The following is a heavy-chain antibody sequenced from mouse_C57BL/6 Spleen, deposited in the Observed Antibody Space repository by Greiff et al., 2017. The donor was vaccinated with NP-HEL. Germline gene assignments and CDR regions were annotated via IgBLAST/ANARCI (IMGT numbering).Heavy chain of an antibody. CDR3: ARFDGYYALAY. J-gene: IGHJ3*01. CDR1: GYTFTSYW. V-gene: IGHV1-52*01. Sequence: QVQLKQPGAELVRPGSSVKLSCKASGYTFTSYWMHWVKQRPIQGLEWIGNIDPSDSETHYNQKFKDKATLTVDKSSSTAYMQLSSLTSEDSAVYYCARFDGYYALAYWGQGTLVTVSA. D-gene: IGHD2-3*01. CDR2: IDPSDSET.